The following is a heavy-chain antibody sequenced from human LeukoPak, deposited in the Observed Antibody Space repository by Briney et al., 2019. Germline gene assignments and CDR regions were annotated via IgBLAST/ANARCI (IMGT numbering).Heavy chain of an antibody. D-gene: IGHD2-15*01. CDR3: ASRGTLGYCSGGSCYQLDY. Sequence: WVRQPPGKGLEWIGSIYYSGSTYYNPSLKSRVTISVDTSKNQFSLKLSSVTAADTAVYYCASRGTLGYCSGGSCYQLDYWGQGTLVTVSS. CDR2: IYYSGST. V-gene: IGHV4-39*01. J-gene: IGHJ4*02.